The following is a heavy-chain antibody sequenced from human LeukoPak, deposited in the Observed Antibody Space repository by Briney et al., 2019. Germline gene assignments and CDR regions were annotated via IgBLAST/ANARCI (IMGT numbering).Heavy chain of an antibody. D-gene: IGHD6-13*01. Sequence: SETLPLTCAVYGGSFSGYYWSWIRQPPGKGLEWIGEINHSGSTNYNPSLKSRVTISVDTSKNQFSLKLSSVTAADTAVYYCARGRGYSSSWGMYYFDYWGQGTLVTVSS. J-gene: IGHJ4*02. V-gene: IGHV4-34*01. CDR2: INHSGST. CDR3: ARGRGYSSSWGMYYFDY. CDR1: GGSFSGYY.